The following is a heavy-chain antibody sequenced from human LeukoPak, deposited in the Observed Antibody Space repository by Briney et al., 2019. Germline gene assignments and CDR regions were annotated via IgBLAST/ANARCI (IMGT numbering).Heavy chain of an antibody. D-gene: IGHD6-19*01. V-gene: IGHV3-23*01. CDR1: GFTFSSYA. CDR3: AKALIAVAGTGFDY. CDR2: ISGSGGST. J-gene: IGHJ4*02. Sequence: PGGSLRLSCAASGFTFSSYAMSWVRQAPRKGLEWVSAISGSGGSTYYADSVRGRFTISRDNSKNTLYLQMNSLRAEDTAVYYCAKALIAVAGTGFDYWGQGTLVTVSS.